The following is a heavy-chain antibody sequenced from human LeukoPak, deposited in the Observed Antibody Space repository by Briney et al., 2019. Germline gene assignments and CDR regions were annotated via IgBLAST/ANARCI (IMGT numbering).Heavy chain of an antibody. CDR2: INHSGST. Sequence: SETLSLTCAVYGGSFSGYYWSWIRQPPGKGLEWIGEINHSGSTNYNPSLKSRVTITVDTSKNQFSLKLSSVTAADTAVYYFARAGYSSSFTYNSHDFDYWGQGTLVTVSS. V-gene: IGHV4-34*01. D-gene: IGHD6-6*01. CDR3: ARAGYSSSFTYNSHDFDY. CDR1: GGSFSGYY. J-gene: IGHJ4*02.